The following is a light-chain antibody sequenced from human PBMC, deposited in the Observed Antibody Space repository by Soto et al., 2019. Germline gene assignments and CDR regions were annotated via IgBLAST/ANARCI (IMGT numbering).Light chain of an antibody. V-gene: IGKV3-15*01. CDR2: GAS. Sequence: EIVMTQSPATLSVSPGERATLSCRASQSVSSNLAWYQQKPGQDPRLLIYGASTRATGIPARFSGSGSGTEFTLTISSLQSEDFAVYYCQQYNNWPPLTFGPGTEVDIK. CDR3: QQYNNWPPLT. J-gene: IGKJ3*01. CDR1: QSVSSN.